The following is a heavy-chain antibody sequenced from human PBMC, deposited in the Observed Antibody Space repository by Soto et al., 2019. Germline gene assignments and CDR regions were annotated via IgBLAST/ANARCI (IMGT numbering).Heavy chain of an antibody. Sequence: SETLSLTCTVSGDSVGSGLYYWSWIRQSPGKGLEWIGYIYNSGSTFYNPSLKSRLTISVDRSKNQLSLQLNSVTAADTAVYYCASSRVVTTYFDYWGQGTLVTVSS. CDR3: ASSRVVTTYFDY. CDR1: GDSVGSGLYY. V-gene: IGHV4-30-2*06. CDR2: IYNSGST. J-gene: IGHJ4*02. D-gene: IGHD2-21*02.